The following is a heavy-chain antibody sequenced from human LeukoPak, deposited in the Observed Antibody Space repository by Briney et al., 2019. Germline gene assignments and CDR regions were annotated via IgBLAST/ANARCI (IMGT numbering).Heavy chain of an antibody. J-gene: IGHJ3*02. CDR2: IIPIFGTA. D-gene: IGHD3-22*01. Sequence: SVKVSCKASGGTFSSYAISWVRQAPGQGLEWMGGIIPIFGTANYAQKFQGRVTITADVSTSTAYMELSSLRSEDTAVYYCARGDYYDSSGYRASDAFDIWGQGTMVTVSS. CDR1: GGTFSSYA. V-gene: IGHV1-69*13. CDR3: ARGDYYDSSGYRASDAFDI.